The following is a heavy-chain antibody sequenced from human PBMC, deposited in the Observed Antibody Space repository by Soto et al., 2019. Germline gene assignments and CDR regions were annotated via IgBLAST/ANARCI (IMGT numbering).Heavy chain of an antibody. V-gene: IGHV3-30-3*01. J-gene: IGHJ6*02. D-gene: IGHD3-10*01. CDR2: ISYDGSNK. CDR1: GFTFSSYA. CDR3: ARATYYYGSGSSPRYGMDV. Sequence: QVQLVESGGGVVQPGRSLRLSCAASGFTFSSYAMHWVRQAPGKGLEWVAVISYDGSNKYYADSVKGRFTISRDNSKNTLYLQMNSRRAEDTTVYYCARATYYYGSGSSPRYGMDVWGQGTTVTVSS.